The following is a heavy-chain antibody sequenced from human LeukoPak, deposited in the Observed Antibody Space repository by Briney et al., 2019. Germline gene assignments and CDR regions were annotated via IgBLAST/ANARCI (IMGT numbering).Heavy chain of an antibody. CDR1: GFTVSSNY. CDR3: ARAGYSSGRDDY. Sequence: GGSLRLSCAAPGFTVSSNYMSWVRQAPGKGLEWVSVIYSGGSTYYADSVKGRFTISRDNSKNTLYLQMNSLRAEDTAVYYCARAGYSSGRDDYWGQGTLVTVSS. V-gene: IGHV3-53*01. D-gene: IGHD6-25*01. CDR2: IYSGGST. J-gene: IGHJ4*02.